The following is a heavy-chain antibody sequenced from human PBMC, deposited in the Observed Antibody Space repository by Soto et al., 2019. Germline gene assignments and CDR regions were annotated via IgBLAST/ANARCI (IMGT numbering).Heavy chain of an antibody. D-gene: IGHD5-18*01. CDR3: ARVDTAMAPTYYYYGMDV. V-gene: IGHV3-23*01. J-gene: IGHJ6*02. Sequence: VGSLRLSCAASGFTFSSYAMSWVRQAPGKGLEWVSAISGSGGSTYYADSVKGRFTISRDNSKNTLYLQMNSLRAEDTAVYYCARVDTAMAPTYYYYGMDVWGQGTTVTVSS. CDR1: GFTFSSYA. CDR2: ISGSGGST.